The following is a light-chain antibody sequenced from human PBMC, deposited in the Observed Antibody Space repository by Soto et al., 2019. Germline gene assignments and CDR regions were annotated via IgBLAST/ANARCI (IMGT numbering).Light chain of an antibody. CDR3: QQYGSSPPT. CDR1: QSVNSN. CDR2: GAS. J-gene: IGKJ5*01. V-gene: IGKV3-20*01. Sequence: EIVMTPSPATLSVSPVERATFSCRASQSVNSNLAWYQLKPGQPPRLLVYGASIRATDIPARFSGSGSGTDFTLTISRLEPEDFAVYYCQQYGSSPPTFGQGTRLEIK.